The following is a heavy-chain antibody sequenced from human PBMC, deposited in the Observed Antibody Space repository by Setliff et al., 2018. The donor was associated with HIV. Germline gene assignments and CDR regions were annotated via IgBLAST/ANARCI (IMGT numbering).Heavy chain of an antibody. J-gene: IGHJ6*03. D-gene: IGHD6-13*01. V-gene: IGHV4-61*09. CDR2: IYTSGST. CDR1: GGSISSGGYY. CDR3: ARDRGGAAAGGYYYMDV. Sequence: SETLSLTCNVSGGSISSGGYYWSWIRQPAGKGLEWIGHIYTSGSTNYNPSLKSRVTISIDTSKNQFSLKLSSVTAADTAVYYCARDRGGAAAGGYYYMDVWGRGTTVTVS.